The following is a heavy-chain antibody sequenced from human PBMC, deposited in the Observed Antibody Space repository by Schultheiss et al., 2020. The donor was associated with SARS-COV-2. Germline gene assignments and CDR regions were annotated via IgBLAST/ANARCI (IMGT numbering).Heavy chain of an antibody. CDR3: ARDSPSYYYGSGSSDAFDI. V-gene: IGHV3-21*01. CDR2: ISSSSSYI. CDR1: GFTFSSYA. D-gene: IGHD3-10*01. Sequence: GGSLRLSCAASGFTFSSYAMHWVRQAPGKGLEWVSSISSSSSYIYYADSVKGRFTISRDNAKNSLYLQMNSLRAEDTAVYYCARDSPSYYYGSGSSDAFDIWGQGTMVTVSS. J-gene: IGHJ3*02.